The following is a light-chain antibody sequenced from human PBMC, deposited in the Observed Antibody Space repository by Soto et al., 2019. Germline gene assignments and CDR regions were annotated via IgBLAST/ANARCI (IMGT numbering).Light chain of an antibody. J-gene: IGKJ2*01. CDR2: GAS. Sequence: EIVLTQSPGTLSLSPGERATLSCRASQSVSSSYLAWYQQKPGQAPRLIIYGASSRATGIPDRFSGSGSGTDFTLTISRLDPEYFAVYYCQQYGSSPYTFGQGTKLEIK. CDR3: QQYGSSPYT. V-gene: IGKV3-20*01. CDR1: QSVSSSY.